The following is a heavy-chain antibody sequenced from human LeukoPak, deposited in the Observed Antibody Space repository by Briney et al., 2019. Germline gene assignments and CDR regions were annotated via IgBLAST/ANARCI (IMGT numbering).Heavy chain of an antibody. CDR2: IYYSGST. D-gene: IGHD4-23*01. CDR1: GGSISSSSYY. CDR3: ARGGLRWSRGSFY. Sequence: PSETLSLTCTVSGGSISSSSYYWGWIRQPPGKGLEWIGSIYYSGSTYYNPSLKSRVTISVDTSKNQFSLKLSSVTAADTAVYYCARGGLRWSRGSFYWGQGTLVTVSS. V-gene: IGHV4-39*07. J-gene: IGHJ4*02.